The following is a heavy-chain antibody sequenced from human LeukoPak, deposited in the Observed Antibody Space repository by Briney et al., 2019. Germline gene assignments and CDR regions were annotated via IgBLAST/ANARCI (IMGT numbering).Heavy chain of an antibody. Sequence: GGSLRLSCAASGFTFRSYAMHWVCQAPGKGLEWVAVISDDGSRQHYADFLEGRFTISRDNSKNTVSLQMSSLTSEDTAVYFCVREQPGDGWSGFDYWGQGTLVTVPS. CDR1: GFTFRSYA. CDR3: VREQPGDGWSGFDY. J-gene: IGHJ4*02. D-gene: IGHD6-19*01. V-gene: IGHV3-30*15. CDR2: ISDDGSRQ.